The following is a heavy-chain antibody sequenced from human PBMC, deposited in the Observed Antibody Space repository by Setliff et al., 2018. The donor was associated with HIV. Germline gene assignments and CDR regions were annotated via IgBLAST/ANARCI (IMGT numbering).Heavy chain of an antibody. CDR2: IFCSGIT. CDR3: ARVPNWGEAPFAFDI. CDR1: GGSINNPNFY. Sequence: SETLSLTSTVSGGSINNPNFYWGWIRQSPGKGLEWIGYIFCSGITYYNPSLKSRRGISIDTAANQFSVELSSVTAADTALYFCARVPNWGEAPFAFDIWGLGTMVTVSS. D-gene: IGHD7-27*01. V-gene: IGHV4-30-4*08. J-gene: IGHJ3*02.